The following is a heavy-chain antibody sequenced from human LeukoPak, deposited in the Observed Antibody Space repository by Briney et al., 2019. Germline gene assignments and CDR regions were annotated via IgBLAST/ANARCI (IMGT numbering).Heavy chain of an antibody. CDR2: ITTDGST. CDR3: ARALAGSSHDY. CDR1: GFTFSDYW. Sequence: GGSLRLSCAASGFTFSDYWMHWIRQAPGKGLVWVSRITTDGSTSYADSVRGRFTISRDNAKNSLYLQVNSLRTEDTAVYYCARALAGSSHDYWGQGTLVTVSS. D-gene: IGHD3-10*01. V-gene: IGHV3-74*01. J-gene: IGHJ4*02.